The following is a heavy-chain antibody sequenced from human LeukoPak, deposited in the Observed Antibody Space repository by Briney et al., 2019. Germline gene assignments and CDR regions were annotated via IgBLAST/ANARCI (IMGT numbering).Heavy chain of an antibody. CDR2: IYYSGST. D-gene: IGHD6-19*01. J-gene: IGHJ6*02. CDR3: AGHNPMYSSGWYYYYGMDV. V-gene: IGHV4-39*01. CDR1: GDSTSSDRYY. Sequence: SETLSLTCTISGDSTSSDRYYGGWVRQPPGKGLEWIGNIYYSGSTYYNPSLKSRVTISVDTSKNQFSLKLSSVTAADTAVYYCAGHNPMYSSGWYYYYGMDVWGQGTTVTVSS.